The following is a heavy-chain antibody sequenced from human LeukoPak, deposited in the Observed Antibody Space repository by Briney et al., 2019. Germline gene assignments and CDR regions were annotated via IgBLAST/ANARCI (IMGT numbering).Heavy chain of an antibody. D-gene: IGHD3-16*01. CDR1: GYISTGYY. J-gene: IGHJ4*02. V-gene: IGHV1-2*02. CDR2: INPNSGDT. Sequence: AASVKVSCKASGYISTGYYMHWVRQAPGQGLEWMGWINPNSGDTNYAQKFQGRVTMTRDTSISTAYMELSRLRSDDTAVYYCARVRYRLAETYIDYWGQGTLVTVSS. CDR3: ARVRYRLAETYIDY.